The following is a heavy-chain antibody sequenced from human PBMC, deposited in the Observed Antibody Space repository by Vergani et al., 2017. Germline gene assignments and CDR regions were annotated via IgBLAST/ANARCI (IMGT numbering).Heavy chain of an antibody. CDR2: INHSGST. Sequence: QVQLQESGPGLVKPSQTLSLTCTVSGGSISSGGYYWSWIRQPPGKGLEWIGEINHSGSTNYNPSLKSRVTISVDTSKNQFSLKLSSVTAADTAVYYCARASYYGSGSYYGPGRYYFDYWGQGTLVTVSS. CDR1: GGSISSGGYY. D-gene: IGHD3-10*01. CDR3: ARASYYGSGSYYGPGRYYFDY. J-gene: IGHJ4*02. V-gene: IGHV4-31*03.